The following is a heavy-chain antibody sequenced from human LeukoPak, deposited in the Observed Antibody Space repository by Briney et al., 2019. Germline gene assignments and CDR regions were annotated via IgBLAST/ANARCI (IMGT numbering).Heavy chain of an antibody. CDR1: GGSISPYY. CDR2: IYYSGST. CDR3: ARHLAGDLDY. Sequence: KPSETLSLTCTVSGGSISPYYWSWIRQPPGKGLEWIGYIYYSGSTNYNPSLKSRVTISVDTSKNQFSLKLSSVTAADTAVYYCARHLAGDLDYWGQGTLVTVSS. J-gene: IGHJ4*02. V-gene: IGHV4-59*01. D-gene: IGHD6-19*01.